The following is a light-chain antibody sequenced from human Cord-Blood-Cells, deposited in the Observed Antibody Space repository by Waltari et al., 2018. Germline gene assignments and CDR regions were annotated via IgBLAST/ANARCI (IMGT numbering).Light chain of an antibody. Sequence: AIRMTQSPSSFSASTGDRVTITCRASQGISSYLAWYQQKPGKAPKLLIYAASTWQSVVPSRFSGSGSGTDFTLAIICLQAEDFATYYCQQYYSYPRTFGQGTKVEIK. CDR2: AAS. CDR1: QGISSY. CDR3: QQYYSYPRT. V-gene: IGKV1-8*01. J-gene: IGKJ1*01.